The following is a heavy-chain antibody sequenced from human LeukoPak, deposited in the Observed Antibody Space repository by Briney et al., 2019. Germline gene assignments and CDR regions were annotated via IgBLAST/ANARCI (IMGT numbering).Heavy chain of an antibody. V-gene: IGHV4-30-4*01. CDR2: IYYSGNT. J-gene: IGHJ3*02. CDR3: ARTYYDASGYSDAFDI. D-gene: IGHD3-22*01. Sequence: SQTLSLTCTVSGGSISSGDYYWSWIRQPPGKGLEWIGYIYYSGNTYYNPSLESRVTISVDTSKNQFSLKLSSVTGADTAVYYCARTYYDASGYSDAFDIWGQGIMVTVSS. CDR1: GGSISSGDYY.